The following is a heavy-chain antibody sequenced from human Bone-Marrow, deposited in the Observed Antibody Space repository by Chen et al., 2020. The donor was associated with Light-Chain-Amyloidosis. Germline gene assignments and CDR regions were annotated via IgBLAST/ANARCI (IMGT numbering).Heavy chain of an antibody. CDR1: GYTFPNYW. CDR3: ARRRDGYNFDY. CDR2: IYPDYSDA. Sequence: EVQLEQSGPEVKKPGESLKISCKGSGYTFPNYWIGWVRQMPGKGLEWMGVIYPDYSDARYSPSFAGQVTISADKSITTPYLQWRSLKASDTAMYYCARRRDGYNFDYWGQGTLVTVSS. J-gene: IGHJ4*02. V-gene: IGHV5-51*01. D-gene: IGHD5-12*01.